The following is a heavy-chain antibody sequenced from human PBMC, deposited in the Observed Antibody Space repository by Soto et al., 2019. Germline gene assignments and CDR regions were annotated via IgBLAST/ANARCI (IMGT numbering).Heavy chain of an antibody. D-gene: IGHD2-2*01. Sequence: SPMISCKPSGCTFPNYDFTCVRPAPRPALVRLGGTIPIFGTPDYAQSFQGRVSITADESTRTASMELSSLRSDDTAVYYCARERSVGYCITTTCPKTFYCYAMDGWGQGTTVTVSS. J-gene: IGHJ6*02. V-gene: IGHV1-69*13. CDR1: GCTFPNYD. CDR3: ARERSVGYCITTTCPKTFYCYAMDG. CDR2: TIPIFGTP.